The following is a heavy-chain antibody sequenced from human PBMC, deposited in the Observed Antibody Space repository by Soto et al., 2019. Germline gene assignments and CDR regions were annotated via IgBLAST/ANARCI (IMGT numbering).Heavy chain of an antibody. CDR3: TRALYYDSSGSDSNWFDP. V-gene: IGHV3-49*04. CDR2: IRSKAYGGTT. J-gene: IGHJ5*02. D-gene: IGHD3-22*01. CDR1: GFTFGDYA. Sequence: SLRLSCTASGFTFGDYAMSWVRQAPGKGLEWVGFIRSKAYGGTTEYAASVKGRFTISRDDSKSIAYLQMNSLKTEDTAVYYCTRALYYDSSGSDSNWFDPWGQGTLVTVS.